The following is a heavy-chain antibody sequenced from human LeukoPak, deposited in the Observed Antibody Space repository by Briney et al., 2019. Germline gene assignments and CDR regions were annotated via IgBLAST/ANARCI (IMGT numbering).Heavy chain of an antibody. Sequence: GGSPRLSCAASGFTFDDYAMHWVRQAPGKGLEWVSGISWNSGSIGYADSVKGRFTISRDNAKNSLYLQMNSLRAEDTALYYCAKASRGYSYGYPFDYWGQGTLVTVSS. V-gene: IGHV3-9*01. CDR2: ISWNSGSI. D-gene: IGHD5-18*01. CDR1: GFTFDDYA. CDR3: AKASRGYSYGYPFDY. J-gene: IGHJ4*02.